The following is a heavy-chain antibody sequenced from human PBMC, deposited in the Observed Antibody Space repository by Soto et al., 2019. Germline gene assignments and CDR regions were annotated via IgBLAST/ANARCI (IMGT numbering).Heavy chain of an antibody. CDR1: GGSISSGDYY. D-gene: IGHD5-18*01. Sequence: SETLSLTCTVSGGSISSGDYYWSWIRQPPGKGLEWIGYIYYSGSTYYNPSLKSRVTISVDTSKNQFSLKLSSVTAADTAVYYCAREDWRGYSCAPSSARGGMDVWGQGTTVTVSS. CDR3: AREDWRGYSCAPSSARGGMDV. J-gene: IGHJ6*02. V-gene: IGHV4-30-4*01. CDR2: IYYSGST.